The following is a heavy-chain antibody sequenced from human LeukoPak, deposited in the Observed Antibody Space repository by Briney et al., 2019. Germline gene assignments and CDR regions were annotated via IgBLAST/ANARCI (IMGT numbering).Heavy chain of an antibody. D-gene: IGHD4/OR15-4a*01. Sequence: GGSLRLSCAASGFTFSSYGMHWVRQAPGKGLEWVAVISYDGGNKYYADSVKGRFTISRDNAENSLHLQMSSLRAEDTAVYYCARSANYGGHAFFDYWGQGILVIVSS. CDR1: GFTFSSYG. CDR3: ARSANYGGHAFFDY. V-gene: IGHV3-30*03. CDR2: ISYDGGNK. J-gene: IGHJ4*02.